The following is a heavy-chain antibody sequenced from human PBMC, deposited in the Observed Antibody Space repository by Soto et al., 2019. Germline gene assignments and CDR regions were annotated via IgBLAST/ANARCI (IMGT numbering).Heavy chain of an antibody. CDR1: GFTFNNFA. CDR2: VSGRSATT. Sequence: EVQLLESGGGLVQPGGSPRLSCAASGFTFNNFAMSWVRQAPGMGLEWVSTVSGRSATTYSADSVTGRFTASRDNSKNTLLVQMNSLRAEDTAVYFCAKGYSDSPKNSFASWGQGALVTVSS. J-gene: IGHJ4*02. V-gene: IGHV3-23*01. CDR3: AKGYSDSPKNSFAS. D-gene: IGHD5-12*01.